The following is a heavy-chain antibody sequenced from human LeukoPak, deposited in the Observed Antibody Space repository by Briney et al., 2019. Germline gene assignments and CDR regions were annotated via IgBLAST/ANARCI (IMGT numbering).Heavy chain of an antibody. CDR2: IHHSGST. J-gene: IGHJ5*02. V-gene: IGHV4-31*03. CDR3: ASYGSGSYRFDP. D-gene: IGHD3-10*01. Sequence: SETLSLNYTVSVGSIRRGDYNWSWIRHHPRKVLEWIGYIHHSGSTYYNPSLKSRVIISVDTSKNQFSLKLNSVTAADTAVYYCASYGSGSYRFDPWGQGTLVTVSS. CDR1: VGSIRRGDYN.